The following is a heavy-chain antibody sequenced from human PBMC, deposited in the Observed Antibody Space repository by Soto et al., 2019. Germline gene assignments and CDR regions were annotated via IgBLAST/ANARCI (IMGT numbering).Heavy chain of an antibody. V-gene: IGHV4-59*01. Sequence: SETLSLTCTVSGGSISSYYWSWIRQPPGKGLEWIGYIYYSGSTNYNPSLKSRVTISVDTSKNQFSLKLSSVTAADTAVYYCARRNYYGSGSYWYYYGMDVWGQGTTVTVSS. CDR1: GGSISSYY. D-gene: IGHD3-10*01. J-gene: IGHJ6*02. CDR2: IYYSGST. CDR3: ARRNYYGSGSYWYYYGMDV.